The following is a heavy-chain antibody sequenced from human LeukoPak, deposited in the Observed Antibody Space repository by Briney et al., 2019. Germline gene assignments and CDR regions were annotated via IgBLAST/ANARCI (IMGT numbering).Heavy chain of an antibody. D-gene: IGHD3-16*02. Sequence: GRSLRLSCAASGFTFSGYAMHWVRQAPGKGLEWVAVISYDGSNKYYADSVKGRFTISRDNSKNTLYLQMNSLRVEDTAVYYCTRGYPIFDYWGQGTLVTVSS. CDR3: TRGYPIFDY. V-gene: IGHV3-30-3*01. CDR2: ISYDGSNK. CDR1: GFTFSGYA. J-gene: IGHJ4*02.